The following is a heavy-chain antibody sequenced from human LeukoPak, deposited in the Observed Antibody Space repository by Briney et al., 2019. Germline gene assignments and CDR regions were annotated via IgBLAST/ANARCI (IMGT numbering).Heavy chain of an antibody. V-gene: IGHV1-69*04. D-gene: IGHD2-2*01. CDR1: GGTFSSYA. Sequence: ASVKVSCKASGGTFSSYAISWVRQAPGQGLEWMGRIIPILGIANYAQKFQGRVTITADKSTSTAYMELSSLRSEDTAVYYCARAPRGYCSSTSCYDRNWFDPWGQGTLVTVSS. CDR2: IIPILGIA. J-gene: IGHJ5*02. CDR3: ARAPRGYCSSTSCYDRNWFDP.